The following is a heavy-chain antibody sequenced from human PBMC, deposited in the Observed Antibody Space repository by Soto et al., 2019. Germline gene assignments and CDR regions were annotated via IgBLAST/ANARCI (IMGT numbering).Heavy chain of an antibody. J-gene: IGHJ4*02. CDR3: ARAMIEDRLPIDY. V-gene: IGHV1-69*13. D-gene: IGHD3-16*01. CDR1: GGTFSSYA. Sequence: RASVKVSCKASGGTFSSYAISWVRQAPGQGLEWMGGIIPIFGTANYAQKFQGRVTITADESTSTAYMELSSLRSEDTAVYYCARAMIEDRLPIDYWGQGTLVTVSS. CDR2: IIPIFGTA.